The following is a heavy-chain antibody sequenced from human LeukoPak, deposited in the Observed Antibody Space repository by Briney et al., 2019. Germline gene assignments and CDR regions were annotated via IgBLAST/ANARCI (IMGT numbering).Heavy chain of an antibody. J-gene: IGHJ4*02. CDR1: GFTFNTFG. D-gene: IGHD4-23*01. CDR2: ISGRDSGT. CDR3: AKRSDYGGDWNYFDH. Sequence: PGGSLRLSCAASGFTFNTFGMSWVRQAPGKGLEWVSAISGRDSGTYYADSVKGRFTISRDNSKNTLYLQMNSLRAEDTAVYYCAKRSDYGGDWNYFDHWGQGTLVTVSS. V-gene: IGHV3-23*01.